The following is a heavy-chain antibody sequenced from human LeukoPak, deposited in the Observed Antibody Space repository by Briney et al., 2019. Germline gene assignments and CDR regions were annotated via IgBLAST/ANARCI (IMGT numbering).Heavy chain of an antibody. D-gene: IGHD6-19*01. CDR2: ISSSSSYI. V-gene: IGHV3-21*01. J-gene: IGHJ4*02. CDR1: GFTFSSYS. Sequence: KPGGSLRLSCAASGFTFSSYSVNWVRQAPGKGLEWVSSISSSSSYIYYADSVKGRFTISRDNAKNSLYLQMNSLRAEDTAVYYCARIAVAGIDYWGQGTLVTVSS. CDR3: ARIAVAGIDY.